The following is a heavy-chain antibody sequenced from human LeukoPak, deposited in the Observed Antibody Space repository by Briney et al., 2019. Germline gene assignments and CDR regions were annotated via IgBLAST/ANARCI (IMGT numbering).Heavy chain of an antibody. V-gene: IGHV4-34*01. CDR2: INHSGST. Sequence: PSETLSLTCAVYGGSFSGYYWSWIRQPPGKGLEWIGEINHSGSTNYNPSPKSRVTISVDTSKNQFSLKLSSVTPADTAVYYCARGLPGYRPTNRYYMDVWGKGTTVTVSS. J-gene: IGHJ6*03. CDR1: GGSFSGYY. D-gene: IGHD2-8*01. CDR3: ARGLPGYRPTNRYYMDV.